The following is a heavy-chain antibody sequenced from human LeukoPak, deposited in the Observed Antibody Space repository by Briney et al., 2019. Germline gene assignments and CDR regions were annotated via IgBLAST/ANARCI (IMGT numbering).Heavy chain of an antibody. D-gene: IGHD3-10*01. CDR1: GFTFSSYW. Sequence: GGSLRLSCAASGFTFSSYWMSWVRQAPGKGLEWVANIKQDGSEKYYVDSVKGRFTISRDNAKNSLYLQMNSLRAEDTAVYYCARYPTPKLLWFGELYGSYYYMDVWGKGTTVTVSS. CDR2: IKQDGSEK. V-gene: IGHV3-7*01. J-gene: IGHJ6*03. CDR3: ARYPTPKLLWFGELYGSYYYMDV.